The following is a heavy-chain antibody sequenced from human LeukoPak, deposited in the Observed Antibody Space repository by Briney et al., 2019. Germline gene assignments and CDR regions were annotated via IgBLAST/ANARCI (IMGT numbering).Heavy chain of an antibody. CDR1: GFTFSSYA. Sequence: GRSLRLSCAASGFTFSSYAMHWVRQAPGKGLEWVAVISYDGSNNYYADSVKGRFTISRDNSMNTLYLQMNSLRAEDTAVYYCARDRVGYAGYYYYYMDVWGKGTTVTVSS. D-gene: IGHD3-16*01. J-gene: IGHJ6*03. CDR3: ARDRVGYAGYYYYYMDV. CDR2: ISYDGSNN. V-gene: IGHV3-30-3*01.